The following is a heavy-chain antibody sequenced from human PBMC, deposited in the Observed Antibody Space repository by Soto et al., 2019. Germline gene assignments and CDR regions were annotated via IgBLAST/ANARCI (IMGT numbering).Heavy chain of an antibody. CDR1: GGSISSSSYY. Sequence: SETLSLTCTVSGGSISSSSYYWGWIRQPPGKGLEWIGSIYYSGSTYYNPSLKSRVTISVDTSKNQFSLKLSSVTAADTAVYYCARRVLYCSGGSCYSGPPPYCYYGMDVWGQGTTVT. V-gene: IGHV4-39*01. J-gene: IGHJ6*02. CDR2: IYYSGST. D-gene: IGHD2-15*01. CDR3: ARRVLYCSGGSCYSGPPPYCYYGMDV.